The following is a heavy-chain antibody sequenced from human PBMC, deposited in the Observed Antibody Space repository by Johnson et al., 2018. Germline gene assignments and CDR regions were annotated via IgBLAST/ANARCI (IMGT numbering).Heavy chain of an antibody. V-gene: IGHV1-3*04. CDR1: GYSSSHYA. J-gene: IGHJ3*01. CDR3: AKDSGQGCHSLS. D-gene: IGHD2/OR15-2a*01. CDR2: INTDTGYT. Sequence: QVQLVQSGAEVKKPGASVKVSCKASGYSSSHYAIHWIRQAPGQGPEWMGWINTDTGYTDSSQKSQGRVTITRDLSAATGYVELSPLTSEDTALYYCAKDSGQGCHSLSWGQGTMITVSS.